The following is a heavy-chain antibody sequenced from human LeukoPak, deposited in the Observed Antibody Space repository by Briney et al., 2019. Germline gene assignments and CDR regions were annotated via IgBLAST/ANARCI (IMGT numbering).Heavy chain of an antibody. J-gene: IGHJ3*02. CDR3: APFRRGLGSGSYSI. D-gene: IGHD1-26*01. V-gene: IGHV4-61*02. CDR2: IYTSGST. CDR1: GGSISSGSYY. Sequence: SQTLSLTCTVSGGSISSGSYYWSWIRQPAGKGLEWIGRIYTSGSTNYNPSLKSRITISVDTSKNQFSLKLSPVTAADTAVYYCAPFRRGLGSGSYSIWGQGTMVTVSS.